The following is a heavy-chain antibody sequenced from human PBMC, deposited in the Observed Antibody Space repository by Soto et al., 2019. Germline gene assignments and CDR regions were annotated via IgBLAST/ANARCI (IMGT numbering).Heavy chain of an antibody. V-gene: IGHV4-4*02. D-gene: IGHD2-2*01. CDR3: ATVPRYCSGTTCYLDS. J-gene: IGHJ4*02. Sequence: LSLTCAVSGGSINSNNWWTWVRQPPGKGLEWIGEIIHSGSTNYNPSLKSRVTMSVDESKNQFSLKLNSVTAADTAVYYCATVPRYCSGTTCYLDSWGRGTLVTVSS. CDR1: GGSINSNNW. CDR2: IIHSGST.